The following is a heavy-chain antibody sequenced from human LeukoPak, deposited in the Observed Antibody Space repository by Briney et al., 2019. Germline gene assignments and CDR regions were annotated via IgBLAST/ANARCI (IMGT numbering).Heavy chain of an antibody. D-gene: IGHD3-22*01. Sequence: SETLSLTCTVSVGSISSSSYYWGWIRQPPGKGLEWIGNIYYSGSTYYNPSLKSRVTISVDTSKNQFSLKLRSVTAEDTAVYYCAKDHYDSSGYPFDYWGQGTLVTVSS. CDR3: AKDHYDSSGYPFDY. CDR2: IYYSGST. V-gene: IGHV4-39*07. J-gene: IGHJ4*02. CDR1: VGSISSSSYY.